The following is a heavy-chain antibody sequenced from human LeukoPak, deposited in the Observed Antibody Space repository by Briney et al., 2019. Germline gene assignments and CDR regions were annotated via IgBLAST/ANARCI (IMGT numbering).Heavy chain of an antibody. J-gene: IGHJ4*02. CDR3: ARGREWELLTIDY. V-gene: IGHV3-30*02. Sequence: PGGSLRLSCAGSGFSFSSYGMHWVRQAPGKGLEWMAFIRSDGSNKYYADSVKGRFTISRDNAKNSLYLQMNSLRAEDTAVYYCARGREWELLTIDYWGQGTLVTVSS. CDR2: IRSDGSNK. D-gene: IGHD1-26*01. CDR1: GFSFSSYG.